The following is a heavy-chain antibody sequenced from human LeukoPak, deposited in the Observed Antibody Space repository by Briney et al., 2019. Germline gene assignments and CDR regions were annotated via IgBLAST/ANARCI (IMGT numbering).Heavy chain of an antibody. D-gene: IGHD3-3*01. V-gene: IGHV3-30*02. CDR3: AKELEWEVHAFDI. Sequence: GGSLRLSCAASGFTFSRFGMHWVRQAPGKGLEWVAVIGSDGRTTFYGDSVKGRLTISRDDSKNMLYLQMDSLRAEDTAVYFCAKELEWEVHAFDIWGQGTRVTVSS. CDR2: IGSDGRTT. CDR1: GFTFSRFG. J-gene: IGHJ3*02.